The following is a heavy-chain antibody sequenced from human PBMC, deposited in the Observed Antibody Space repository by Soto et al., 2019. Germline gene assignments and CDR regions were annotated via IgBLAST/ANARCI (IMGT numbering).Heavy chain of an antibody. CDR3: ARARGRLVTGGAPPGGF. CDR1: GYTYTNDV. J-gene: IGHJ4*02. V-gene: IGHV1-18*01. Sequence: QVQLVQSGAEMKKPGASVKVSCKASGYTYTNDVISCVRQAPGQGLEWMGWISAYNGNTNYGQTFQGRVTMTTDTSTSTAYMELRSLRSDDTAVYYCARARGRLVTGGAPPGGFWGQGTLVTVSS. CDR2: ISAYNGNT. D-gene: IGHD2-21*02.